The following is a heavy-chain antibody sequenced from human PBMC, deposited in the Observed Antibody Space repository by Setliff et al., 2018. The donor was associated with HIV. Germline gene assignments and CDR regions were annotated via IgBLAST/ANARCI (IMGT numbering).Heavy chain of an antibody. CDR2: LNPNSGGT. CDR1: GYTFTGYY. Sequence: ASVKVSCKASGYTFTGYYIHWVRQAPGQGLEWMGWLNPNSGGTNYAQKFQGRVTMTRDTSISTAYMEVSRLRSDDTAVYYCARVSQYSSSWYVRWFDPWGQGTLVTVSS. CDR3: ARVSQYSSSWYVRWFDP. V-gene: IGHV1-2*02. J-gene: IGHJ5*02. D-gene: IGHD6-13*01.